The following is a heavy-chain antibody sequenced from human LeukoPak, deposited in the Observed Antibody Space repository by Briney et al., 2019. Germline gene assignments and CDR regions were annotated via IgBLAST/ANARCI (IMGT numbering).Heavy chain of an antibody. J-gene: IGHJ4*02. D-gene: IGHD5-18*01. CDR3: ARGAGSTAMEFFDY. Sequence: ASVKVSCKASGYTFTGYYMHWVRQAPGQGLEWMGWINPNSGGTNYAQKFQGRVTMTRDTSISTAYMELSRLRSDDTAVYYCARGAGSTAMEFFDYWGQGTLVTVSS. CDR1: GYTFTGYY. CDR2: INPNSGGT. V-gene: IGHV1-2*02.